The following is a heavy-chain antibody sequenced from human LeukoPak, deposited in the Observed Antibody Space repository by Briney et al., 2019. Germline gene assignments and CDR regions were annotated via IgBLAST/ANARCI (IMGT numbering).Heavy chain of an antibody. CDR1: GGSISSYY. D-gene: IGHD3-22*01. CDR2: IYYSGST. V-gene: IGHV4-59*01. Sequence: SETLSLTCTVSGGSISSYYWSWIRQPPGKGLEWIGYIYYSGSTNYNPSLKSRVTISVDTSKNQFSLKLSSVTAADTAVYYCAWYYDSSGYPEYFQHWGQGTLVTVSS. CDR3: AWYYDSSGYPEYFQH. J-gene: IGHJ1*01.